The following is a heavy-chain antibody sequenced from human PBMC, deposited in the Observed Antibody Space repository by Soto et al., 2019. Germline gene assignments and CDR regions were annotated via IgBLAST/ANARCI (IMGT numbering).Heavy chain of an antibody. CDR3: ARDRDSSNFFDC. CDR1: GFTFSNYA. V-gene: IGHV3-21*01. CDR2: IRSSSSYI. Sequence: GGSLRLSCAASGFTFSNYAINWVRQAPGKGLEWVSSIRSSSSYIFYADSVKGRFTISRDNAKNSLYLQMNSLRAEDTAVYYCARDRDSSNFFDCWGRGTLVTVSS. J-gene: IGHJ4*02. D-gene: IGHD6-6*01.